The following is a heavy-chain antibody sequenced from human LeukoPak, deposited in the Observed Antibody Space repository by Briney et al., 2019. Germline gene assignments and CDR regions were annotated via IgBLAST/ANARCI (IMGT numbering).Heavy chain of an antibody. CDR2: IIPIFGIA. D-gene: IGHD4-17*01. V-gene: IGHV1-69*04. Sequence: SVKVSCKASGGTFSSYAISWVRQAPGQGLEWMGRIIPIFGIANYAQKFQGRVTITADKSTSTAYMELSSLRSEDTAVYHCARDNDYGDYAGVPFDYWGQGTLVTVSS. J-gene: IGHJ4*02. CDR1: GGTFSSYA. CDR3: ARDNDYGDYAGVPFDY.